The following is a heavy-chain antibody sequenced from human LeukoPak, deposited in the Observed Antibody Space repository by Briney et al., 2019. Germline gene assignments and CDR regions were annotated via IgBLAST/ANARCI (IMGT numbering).Heavy chain of an antibody. V-gene: IGHV3-48*01. CDR1: GITFNSYS. J-gene: IGHJ4*02. CDR2: ISSSSNTI. D-gene: IGHD3-22*01. Sequence: SGGSLRLSCAASGITFNSYSMNWVRQAPGKGLEWVSYISSSSNTIYYADSVKGRFTISRDNAKNSLYLQMNSLRAEDTAVYYCARDRVGDYYDSSGYYWGQGTLVTVSS. CDR3: ARDRVGDYYDSSGYY.